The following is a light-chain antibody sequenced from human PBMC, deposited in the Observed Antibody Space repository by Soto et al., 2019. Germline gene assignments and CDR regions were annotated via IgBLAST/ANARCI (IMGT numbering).Light chain of an antibody. J-gene: IGKJ2*01. V-gene: IGKV3-20*01. Sequence: VLPQSPDTLSLSPGDRATLSCRASQSVRSTFLSWYQQKPGQAPRLRLYGASNRAAGIPERFSGSASRTEFTLAISRLEPDDSLVYYFQQYYDSPMNTVVQGTKQQIK. CDR1: QSVRSTF. CDR2: GAS. CDR3: QQYYDSPMNT.